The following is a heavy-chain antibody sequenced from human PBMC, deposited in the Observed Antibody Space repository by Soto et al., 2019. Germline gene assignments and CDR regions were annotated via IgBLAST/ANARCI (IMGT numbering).Heavy chain of an antibody. J-gene: IGHJ4*02. Sequence: EVQLVESGGGLVKPGGSLRLSCAASGFTFSNAWMSWVRQAPGKGLEWVGRIKSISDGGTTDYAAPVKGRFTISRDDSKNKLYLQMNSLKTEDTAVYFCTTDAAIVWGQVTLVTVSS. CDR1: GFTFSNAW. CDR2: IKSISDGGTT. V-gene: IGHV3-15*01. D-gene: IGHD1-26*01. CDR3: TTDAAIV.